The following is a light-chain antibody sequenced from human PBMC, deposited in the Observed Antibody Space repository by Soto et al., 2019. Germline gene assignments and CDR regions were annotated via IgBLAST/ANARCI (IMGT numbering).Light chain of an antibody. CDR1: SSDVGSYNL. Sequence: QSALTQPASVSGSPGQSITISCTGTSSDVGSYNLVSWYQQHPGKAPKLMIYEGSKRPSGVSNRFSGSKSGNTASLTISGLQDDDEADYYCCSSAGSSSVVFGGGTKLTVL. CDR2: EGS. J-gene: IGLJ2*01. V-gene: IGLV2-23*01. CDR3: CSSAGSSSVV.